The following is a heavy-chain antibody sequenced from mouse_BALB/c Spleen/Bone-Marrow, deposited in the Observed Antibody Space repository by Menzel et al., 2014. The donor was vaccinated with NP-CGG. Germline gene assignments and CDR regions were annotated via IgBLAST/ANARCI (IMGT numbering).Heavy chain of an antibody. D-gene: IGHD2-1*01. CDR1: GFNIKDYY. V-gene: IGHV14-4*02. CDR3: SDGNFYALDY. Sequence: EVQLQQSGAELVRSGASVKLSCTASGFNIKDYYIHWMKQRPEQGLEWIGWIDPENGDTEYAPKFQGKATMTADTSSNTAYLQLSSLTSVDTAVYYCSDGNFYALDYWGQGTSVTVSS. J-gene: IGHJ4*01. CDR2: IDPENGDT.